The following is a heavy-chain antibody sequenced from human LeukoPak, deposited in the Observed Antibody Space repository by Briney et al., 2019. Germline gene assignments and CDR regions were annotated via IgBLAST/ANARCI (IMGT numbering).Heavy chain of an antibody. V-gene: IGHV3-48*01. CDR3: ARGGIAAAGRIDY. J-gene: IGHJ4*02. Sequence: GGSLRLSCAVSGFTFINYNMNWVRQAPGKGLEWVSYISSSSSTIYYADSVKGRFTISRDNAKNSLYLQMNSLRAEDTAVYYCARGGIAAAGRIDYWGQGTLVTVSS. D-gene: IGHD6-13*01. CDR2: ISSSSSTI. CDR1: GFTFINYN.